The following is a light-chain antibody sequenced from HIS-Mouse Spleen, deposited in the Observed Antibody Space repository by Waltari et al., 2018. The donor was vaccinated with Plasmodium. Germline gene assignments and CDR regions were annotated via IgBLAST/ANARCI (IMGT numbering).Light chain of an antibody. J-gene: IGLJ2*01. CDR2: LNSDGSP. CDR3: QTWGTGMGV. CDR1: SGHSRYA. Sequence: QLVLTQSPSASASLGASVQLPCTLSSGHSRYAIAWHQQQPEKGPRYLMKLNSDGSPSKGDGIPDRFSGSSSGAERYLTISSLQSEDEADYYCQTWGTGMGVFGGGTKLTVL. V-gene: IGLV4-69*01.